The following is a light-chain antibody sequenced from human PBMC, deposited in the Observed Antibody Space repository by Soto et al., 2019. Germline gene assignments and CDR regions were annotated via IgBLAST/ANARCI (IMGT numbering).Light chain of an antibody. J-gene: IGLJ3*02. V-gene: IGLV2-8*01. CDR2: EVT. CDR3: SSYAGSNNLV. Sequence: QSVLTQPPSASGSLGQSVTISCTGTSSDVGSYDYVSWYQQHPGKAPKFIIYEVTKRPSGVPDRFSGSKSGDTASLTVSGLQADDEADYYCSSYAGSNNLVFGGGTKLTVL. CDR1: SSDVGSYDY.